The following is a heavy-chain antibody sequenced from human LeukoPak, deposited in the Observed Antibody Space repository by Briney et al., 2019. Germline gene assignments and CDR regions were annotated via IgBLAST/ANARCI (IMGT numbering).Heavy chain of an antibody. V-gene: IGHV3-21*01. Sequence: GGSLRLSCAASGFTFSSYSMNWVRQAPGKGLEWVSSISSSSSYIYYADSVKGRFTISRDNAKNSLYLQMNSLRAEDTAVYYCARAPHYSNYGPYYYGMDVWGQGTTVTVSS. D-gene: IGHD4-11*01. J-gene: IGHJ6*02. CDR1: GFTFSSYS. CDR2: ISSSSSYI. CDR3: ARAPHYSNYGPYYYGMDV.